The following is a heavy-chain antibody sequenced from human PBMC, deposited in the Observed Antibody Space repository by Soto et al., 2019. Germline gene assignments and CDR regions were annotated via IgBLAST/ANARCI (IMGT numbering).Heavy chain of an antibody. Sequence: QEQLVQSGAEVKKSGSSVKVSCKDTGGLFSSYAVSWVRQAPGQGLEWMGRIIPIFGTPYYAQKFQGRVTITADKSTSTVYMELSSLRSDDTAVYFCARGLECRGYCLDKPTWFAPWGQGTLVTVSS. D-gene: IGHD2-15*01. J-gene: IGHJ5*02. CDR3: ARGLECRGYCLDKPTWFAP. V-gene: IGHV1-69*06. CDR2: IIPIFGTP. CDR1: GGLFSSYA.